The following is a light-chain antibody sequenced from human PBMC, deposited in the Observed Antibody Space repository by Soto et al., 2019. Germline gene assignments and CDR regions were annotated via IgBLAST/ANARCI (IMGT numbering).Light chain of an antibody. V-gene: IGKV1-9*01. CDR1: QVISSY. J-gene: IGKJ1*01. Sequence: IQLTQSPSSLSASVGDRVTITCPASQVISSYLAWYQHKPGKVPKLLIYAASTLQSGVPSRFSGSGSGTDFTLTISSLQPEDFATYYCQQLNSYPWTFGQGTKV. CDR3: QQLNSYPWT. CDR2: AAS.